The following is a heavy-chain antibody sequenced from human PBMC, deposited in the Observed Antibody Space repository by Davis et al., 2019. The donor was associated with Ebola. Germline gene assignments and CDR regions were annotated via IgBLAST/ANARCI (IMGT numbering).Heavy chain of an antibody. CDR1: GFTVSSNH. D-gene: IGHD6-19*01. Sequence: GEFLKISCAASGFTVSSNHMSWVRQAPGKGLEWVSVIYDQTTAYADSVRGRFIISRDKSNNTLYLDMNSLRVDDTAVYYCATTQWLREFDNWGQGTLVTASS. CDR3: ATTQWLREFDN. J-gene: IGHJ4*02. V-gene: IGHV3-53*05. CDR2: IYDQTT.